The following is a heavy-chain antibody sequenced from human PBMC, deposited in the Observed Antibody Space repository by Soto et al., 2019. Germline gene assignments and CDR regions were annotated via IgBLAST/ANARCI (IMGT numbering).Heavy chain of an antibody. J-gene: IGHJ5*02. CDR1: GFTFSSYA. CDR2: ISGSGGST. CDR3: ASEVVVVPAAMGYNWFDP. V-gene: IGHV3-23*01. Sequence: PGGSLRLSCAASGFTFSSYAMSWVRQAPGKGLEWVSAISGSGGSTYYADSVKGRFTISRDNSKNTLYLQMNSLRAEDTAVYYCASEVVVVPAAMGYNWFDPWGQGTLVTVSS. D-gene: IGHD2-2*01.